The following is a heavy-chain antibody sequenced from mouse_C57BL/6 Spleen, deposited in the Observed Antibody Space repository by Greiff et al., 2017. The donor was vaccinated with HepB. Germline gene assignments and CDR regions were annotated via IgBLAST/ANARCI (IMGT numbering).Heavy chain of an antibody. CDR3: TTTGSGFAY. CDR2: IDPENGDT. Sequence: EVQLQQSGAELVRPGASVKLSCTASGFNIKDDYMHWVKQRPEQGLEWIGWIDPENGDTEYASKFQGKATITADTSSNTAYLQLSSLKSEDTAVYYCTTTGSGFAYWGQGTLVTVSA. D-gene: IGHD4-1*01. CDR1: GFNIKDDY. V-gene: IGHV14-4*01. J-gene: IGHJ3*01.